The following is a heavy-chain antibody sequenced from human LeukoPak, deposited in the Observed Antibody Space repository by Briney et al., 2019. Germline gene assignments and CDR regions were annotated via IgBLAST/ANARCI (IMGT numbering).Heavy chain of an antibody. D-gene: IGHD3-3*01. V-gene: IGHV1-18*01. J-gene: IGHJ5*02. CDR2: ISAYNGNT. Sequence: ASVKVSCKASGYTFTSYGISWVRQAPGQGLEWMGWISAYNGNTNYAQKLQGRVTMTTDTSTSTAYMELRRLRSDDTAVYYCARNDDFWSGYYSSFDPWGQGTLVTVSS. CDR1: GYTFTSYG. CDR3: ARNDDFWSGYYSSFDP.